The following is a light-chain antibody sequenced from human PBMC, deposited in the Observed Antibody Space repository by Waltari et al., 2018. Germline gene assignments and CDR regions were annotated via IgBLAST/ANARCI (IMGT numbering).Light chain of an antibody. CDR3: QSYDSSLSGVV. V-gene: IGLV1-40*01. J-gene: IGLJ2*01. CDR2: GNS. CDR1: SSNTGAGYD. Sequence: QSVLTQPPSVSGAPGHRVTISCTGRSSNTGAGYDVPWYQQLPGPAPKLLIYGNSNRPSGVPDRFSGSKSGTSASLDITGLQAEDEADYYCQSYDSSLSGVVFGGGTKLTVL.